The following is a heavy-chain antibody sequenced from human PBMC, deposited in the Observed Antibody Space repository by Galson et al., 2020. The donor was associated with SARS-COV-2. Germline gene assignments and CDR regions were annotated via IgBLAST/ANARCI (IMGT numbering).Heavy chain of an antibody. J-gene: IGHJ5*02. CDR1: GGSISSGSYY. Sequence: SETLSLTCTVSGGSISSGSYYWSWIRQPPGKGLEWIGRIYTSGSTNYNPSLKSRVTISVDTSKNQFSLKLSSVTAADTAVYYWAREVQAFGYCSSTSCYGGQYWFDHWGQGTLVTVSS. D-gene: IGHD2-2*01. CDR3: AREVQAFGYCSSTSCYGGQYWFDH. CDR2: IYTSGST. V-gene: IGHV4-61*02.